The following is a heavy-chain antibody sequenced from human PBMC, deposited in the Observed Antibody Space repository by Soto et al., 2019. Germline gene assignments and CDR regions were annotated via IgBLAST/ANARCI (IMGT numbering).Heavy chain of an antibody. CDR3: AKDRVGSFDY. D-gene: IGHD3-10*01. J-gene: IGHJ4*02. Sequence: SLRLSCAASGFTFSSYGMHWVRQAPGKGLEWVAVISYDGSNKYYADSVKGRFTISRDNSKNTLYLQMNSLRAEDTAVYYCAKDRVGSFDYWGQGTLVTVSS. V-gene: IGHV3-30*18. CDR1: GFTFSSYG. CDR2: ISYDGSNK.